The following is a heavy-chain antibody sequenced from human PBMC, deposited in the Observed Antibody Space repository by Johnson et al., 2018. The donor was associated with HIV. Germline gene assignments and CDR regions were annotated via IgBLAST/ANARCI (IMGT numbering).Heavy chain of an antibody. V-gene: IGHV3-NL1*01. J-gene: IGHJ3*02. CDR3: AQDHGSSGLGTFDI. CDR2: INWNGGST. Sequence: VQLLESGGGVVQPGRSLRLSCAASGFTFSSYDMNWVRQAPGKGLEWVSSINWNGGSTRYADSVKGRFTISRDNSKNTLYLQMNSLRAEDTALYYCAQDHGSSGLGTFDIWGQGTMVTVSS. D-gene: IGHD3-22*01. CDR1: GFTFSSYD.